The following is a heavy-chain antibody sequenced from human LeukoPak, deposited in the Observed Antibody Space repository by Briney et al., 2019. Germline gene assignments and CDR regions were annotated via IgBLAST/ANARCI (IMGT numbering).Heavy chain of an antibody. V-gene: IGHV3-48*01. CDR2: IRSTSSAI. CDR3: ARASRSGSPPQ. Sequence: QPGGSLRLSCAASGFTFSNFSMNWVRQAPGKGLEWVSYIRSTSSAIYYADSVKGRFTISRDNAKNSLYLQMNSLRAEDTAVYYCARASRSGSPPQWGQGTLVTVSS. J-gene: IGHJ4*02. D-gene: IGHD2-15*01. CDR1: GFTFSNFS.